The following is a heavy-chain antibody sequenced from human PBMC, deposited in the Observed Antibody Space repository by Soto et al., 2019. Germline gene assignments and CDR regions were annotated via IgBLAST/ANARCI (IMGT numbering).Heavy chain of an antibody. CDR3: ARDGGNWFGP. D-gene: IGHD3-16*01. V-gene: IGHV3-48*02. CDR2: ISKDSTTM. CDR1: GFTFSQFN. J-gene: IGHJ5*02. Sequence: PGGSLRLSCAISGFTFSQFNMNWVRQAPGKGLEWVAFISKDSTTMYYAASVKGQFTVSRDSAVNSLNLQMNSLRDDDTAVYYCARDGGNWFGPWGQGTLVTVSS.